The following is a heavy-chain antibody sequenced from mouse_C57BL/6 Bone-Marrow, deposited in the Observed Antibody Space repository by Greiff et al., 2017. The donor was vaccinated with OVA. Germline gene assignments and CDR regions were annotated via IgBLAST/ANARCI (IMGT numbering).Heavy chain of an antibody. CDR2: IYPRSGNT. D-gene: IGHD1-1*01. Sequence: QVQLQQSGAELARPGASVKLSCKASGYTFTSYGISWVKQRTGQGLEWIGEIYPRSGNTYYNEKFKGKATLTADKSSSTAYMELRSLTSEDSAVYFCARSYYYGSKVDYWGQGTTLTVSS. V-gene: IGHV1-81*01. J-gene: IGHJ2*01. CDR3: ARSYYYGSKVDY. CDR1: GYTFTSYG.